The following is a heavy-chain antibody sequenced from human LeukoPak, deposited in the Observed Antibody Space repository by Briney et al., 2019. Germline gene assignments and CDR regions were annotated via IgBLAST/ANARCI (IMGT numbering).Heavy chain of an antibody. CDR2: IYPGDSDT. J-gene: IGHJ5*02. CDR3: ARLQSMVRGVLAWFDP. CDR1: GYSFTSYW. Sequence: GESLKISCKGSGYSFTSYWIGWVRQMPGKGLEWMGIIYPGDSDTRYSPSFQGQVTISADKSISTAYLQWSSLKASDTAMYYCARLQSMVRGVLAWFDPWGQGTLVTVSS. D-gene: IGHD3-10*01. V-gene: IGHV5-51*01.